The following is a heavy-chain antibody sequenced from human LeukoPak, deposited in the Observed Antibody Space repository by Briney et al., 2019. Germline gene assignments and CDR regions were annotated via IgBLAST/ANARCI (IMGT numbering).Heavy chain of an antibody. CDR3: TTDPRVLDY. V-gene: IGHV3-11*04. Sequence: GGSLRLSCEASGFTFSDYYMTWMRQAPGKGLEWVSYISGSGTDILYADSVKGRFTMSRDNAKNSLYLQMNSLRTEDTAVYYCTTDPRVLDYWGQGTLVTVSS. J-gene: IGHJ4*02. CDR1: GFTFSDYY. CDR2: ISGSGTDI. D-gene: IGHD3-10*01.